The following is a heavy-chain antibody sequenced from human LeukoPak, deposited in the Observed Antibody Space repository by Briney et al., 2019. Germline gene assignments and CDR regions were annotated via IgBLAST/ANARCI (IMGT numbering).Heavy chain of an antibody. CDR2: INIGGTNT. V-gene: IGHV3-11*01. CDR1: GFTFNDYY. CDR3: ATDGAGFDT. Sequence: GGPLRFSFAAPGFTFNDYYRSGIGQAPGKGLEWLSYINIGGTNTRYADSVKGRFTISRDNAKKSLYLEINNLRDEDTAVYYCATDGAGFDTWGQGVLVTVSS. J-gene: IGHJ5*02.